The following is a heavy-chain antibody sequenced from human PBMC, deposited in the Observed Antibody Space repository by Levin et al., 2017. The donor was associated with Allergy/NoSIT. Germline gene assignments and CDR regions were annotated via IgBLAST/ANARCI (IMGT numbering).Heavy chain of an antibody. CDR1: GDSISSYY. CDR2: VYYSGST. D-gene: IGHD3-10*01. Sequence: SETLSLTCNVSGDSISSYYWSWIRQPPGKGLEWIGYVYYSGSTNYNPSLKSRVTISVDTSKKQFSLKLISVTAADTAVYYCARHSYYYGSGSYYNLDCWGQGTLVTVSS. J-gene: IGHJ4*02. V-gene: IGHV4-59*08. CDR3: ARHSYYYGSGSYYNLDC.